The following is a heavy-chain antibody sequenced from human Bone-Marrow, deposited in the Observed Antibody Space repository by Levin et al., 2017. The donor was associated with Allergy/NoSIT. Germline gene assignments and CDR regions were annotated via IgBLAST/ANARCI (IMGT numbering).Heavy chain of an antibody. D-gene: IGHD3-22*01. CDR2: ISYHGSTT. V-gene: IGHV3-48*01. Sequence: GGSLRLSCAASGFTFGHYNMNWVRQAPGKGLEWVAYISYHGSTTFYLDSVKGRFTISRDNALNSVYLQMDSLRREDTAVYYCSRDSNSSGFYYDFDYWGRGSQVTVSA. J-gene: IGHJ4*02. CDR1: GFTFGHYN. CDR3: SRDSNSSGFYYDFDY.